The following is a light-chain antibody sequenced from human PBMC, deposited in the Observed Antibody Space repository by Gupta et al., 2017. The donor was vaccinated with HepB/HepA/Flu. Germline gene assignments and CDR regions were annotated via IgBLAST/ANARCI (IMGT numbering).Light chain of an antibody. CDR1: QILVLSDGSTN. J-gene: IGKJ2*01. CDR3: MQFTHWPHT. Sequence: DVVMTQSPLSLPVTLGQPASISCRSRQILVLSDGSTNLNWFQQRPGQSPRLLIYKASNRESGVPDRFSASGSGTDFILKISRVETEDVGVYYCMQFTHWPHTFGQGTKLELK. CDR2: KAS. V-gene: IGKV2-30*02.